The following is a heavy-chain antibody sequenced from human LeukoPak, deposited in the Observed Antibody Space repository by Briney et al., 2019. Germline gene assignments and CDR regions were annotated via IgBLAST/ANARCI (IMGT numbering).Heavy chain of an antibody. CDR2: ITGSSSFI. D-gene: IGHD4-11*01. CDR1: GFTFSSYS. CDR3: ARYSSYLDY. J-gene: IGHJ4*02. Sequence: GGSLRLSCAASGFTFSSYSMNWVREAPGKGLEWVSSITGSSSFIYYADSVMGRFSISRDNAKKSLYLQMNSLRAEDTAVYYCARYSSYLDYWGQGTLVTVSS. V-gene: IGHV3-21*01.